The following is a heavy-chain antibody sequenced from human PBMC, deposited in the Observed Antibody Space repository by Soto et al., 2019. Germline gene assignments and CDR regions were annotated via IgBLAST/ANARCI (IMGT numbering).Heavy chain of an antibody. J-gene: IGHJ5*02. CDR3: AREWDGDGYNSGWFDP. CDR2: INAGNGNT. D-gene: IGHD5-12*01. V-gene: IGHV1-3*01. CDR1: GYIFVNYG. Sequence: ASVKVSCKASGYIFVNYGIAWVRQAPGQGLEWMGWINAGNGNTKYSQKFQGRVTITRDTSASTAYMELSSLRSEDTAVYYCAREWDGDGYNSGWFDPWGQGTLVTVSS.